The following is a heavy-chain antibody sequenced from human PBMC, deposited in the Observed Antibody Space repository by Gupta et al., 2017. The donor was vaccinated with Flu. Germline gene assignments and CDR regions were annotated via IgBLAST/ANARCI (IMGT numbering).Heavy chain of an antibody. V-gene: IGHV3-23*01. CDR2: ISGSDGST. J-gene: IGHJ4*02. D-gene: IGHD3-3*01. Sequence: WVRQAPGKGLEWVSGISGSDGSTYYADSVKGRFTISRDTSKNTLYLQMSSLRADDTALYYCAKGAERRVVIIHLDSWGQGTLVTVSS. CDR3: AKGAERRVVIIHLDS.